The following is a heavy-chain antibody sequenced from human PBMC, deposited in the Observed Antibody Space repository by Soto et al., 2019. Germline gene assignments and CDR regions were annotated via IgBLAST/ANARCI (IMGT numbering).Heavy chain of an antibody. J-gene: IGHJ5*02. Sequence: TSETLSLTCAVSGGSISSGGFYWSWIRKSDGKGLEWIGRIYATGTTDYNPSLKSRVMMSVDTSKKQFSLKLRSVTAADTAVYYCVRDGTKTLRDWFDPWGQGISVTVSS. CDR1: GGSISSGGFY. CDR3: VRDGTKTLRDWFDP. D-gene: IGHD1-1*01. V-gene: IGHV4-61*02. CDR2: IYATGTT.